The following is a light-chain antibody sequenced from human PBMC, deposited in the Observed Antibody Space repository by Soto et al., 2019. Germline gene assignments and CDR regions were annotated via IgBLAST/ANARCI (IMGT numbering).Light chain of an antibody. CDR3: KQYNSYSPP. CDR1: QSISSW. Sequence: DIQMTQSPSTLSASVGDRVTITCRASQSISSWLAWYQQKPGKAPKLLIYKASSLESGVPSRFSGSGSGTEFTLTISSLQPDVFAPYCCKQYNSYSPPFGGGTKVEIK. CDR2: KAS. J-gene: IGKJ4*01. V-gene: IGKV1-5*03.